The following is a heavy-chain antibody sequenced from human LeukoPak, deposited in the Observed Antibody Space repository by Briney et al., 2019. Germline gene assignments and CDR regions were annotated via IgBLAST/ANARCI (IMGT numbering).Heavy chain of an antibody. CDR1: GGTFSSYT. D-gene: IGHD3-22*01. Sequence: ASVKVSCKASGGTFSSYTISWVRQAPGQGLEWMGRIIPILGIANYAQKFQGRVTITADKSTSTAYMELSSLRSEDTAVYYCARGGYDSSGYCDYRGQGTLVTVSS. J-gene: IGHJ4*02. CDR3: ARGGYDSSGYCDY. V-gene: IGHV1-69*02. CDR2: IIPILGIA.